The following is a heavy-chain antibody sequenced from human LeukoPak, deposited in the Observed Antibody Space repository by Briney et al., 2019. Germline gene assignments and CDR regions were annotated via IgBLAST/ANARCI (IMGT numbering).Heavy chain of an antibody. CDR3: ARSPRGYSYGYRDY. Sequence: ASVKVSFKASGYTFASYGITWVRQAPGQGLEWMGWISAYKGDTNYAQTLRGRVTMTTDTAASSAYLELRSLRSDDTAVYYCARSPRGYSYGYRDYWGQGTLVTVSS. V-gene: IGHV1-18*01. D-gene: IGHD5-18*01. CDR2: ISAYKGDT. J-gene: IGHJ4*02. CDR1: GYTFASYG.